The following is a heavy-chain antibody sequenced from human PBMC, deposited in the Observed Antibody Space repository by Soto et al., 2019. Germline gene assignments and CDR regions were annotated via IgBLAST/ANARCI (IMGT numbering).Heavy chain of an antibody. Sequence: QVQLVESGGGVVQPGRSLRLSCAASGFTFSSYAMHWVRQAPGKGLEWVAVISYDGSNKYYADSVKGRFTISRDNSKNKRYLQMNSLRAEDTAVYYCARDLRVDGYNYHYWGQGTLVTVSS. D-gene: IGHD5-12*01. CDR1: GFTFSSYA. J-gene: IGHJ4*02. CDR3: ARDLRVDGYNYHY. V-gene: IGHV3-30-3*01. CDR2: ISYDGSNK.